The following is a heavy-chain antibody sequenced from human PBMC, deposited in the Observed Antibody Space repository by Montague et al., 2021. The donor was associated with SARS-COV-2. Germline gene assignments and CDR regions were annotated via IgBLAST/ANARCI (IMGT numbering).Heavy chain of an antibody. V-gene: IGHV4-34*01. CDR1: GGSFTGSY. D-gene: IGHD3-10*01. CDR3: ARVRYYGSGTSLGMDV. Sequence: SETLSLTCAVHGGSFTGSYWSWIRQPPGKGLEWIGEINHSGSANYNPSLKSRVTISVDTSKNQFSLKLSSVTAADTAVYYCARVRYYGSGTSLGMDVWGQGTTVTVSS. J-gene: IGHJ6*02. CDR2: INHSGSA.